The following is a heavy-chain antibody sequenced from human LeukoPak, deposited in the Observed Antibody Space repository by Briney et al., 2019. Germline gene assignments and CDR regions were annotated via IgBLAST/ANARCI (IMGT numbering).Heavy chain of an antibody. J-gene: IGHJ5*02. CDR1: GGTFSSYA. D-gene: IGHD2-15*01. CDR3: ARACGGGSCRRNWFDP. CDR2: IIPIFGTA. Sequence: ASVKVSCKASGGTFSSYAISWVRQAPGQGLEWMGGIIPIFGTANYAQKFQGRVTITADESTSTAYMELSSLRSEDTAVYCCARACGGGSCRRNWFDPWGQGTLVTVSS. V-gene: IGHV1-69*13.